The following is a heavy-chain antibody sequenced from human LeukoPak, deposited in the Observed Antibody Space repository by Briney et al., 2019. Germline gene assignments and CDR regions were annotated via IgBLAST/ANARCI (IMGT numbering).Heavy chain of an antibody. D-gene: IGHD6-13*01. J-gene: IGHJ4*02. CDR1: GFTVSSNY. Sequence: GGSLRLSCAASGFTVSSNYMSWDRQAAGKGLKWVSIIYSGGSTFYADSVKGRFTISRDNSKNTLYLQMNSLRAEDTAVYYCARDLMGIAYRGAFYYWGQGTLVTVSS. CDR3: ARDLMGIAYRGAFYY. V-gene: IGHV3-53*01. CDR2: IYSGGST.